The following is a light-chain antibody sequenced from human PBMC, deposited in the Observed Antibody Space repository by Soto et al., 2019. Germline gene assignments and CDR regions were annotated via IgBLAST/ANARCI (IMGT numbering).Light chain of an antibody. J-gene: IGKJ5*01. CDR1: QSLLHSHGYHY. V-gene: IGKV2-28*01. Sequence: PHSKTCRSSQSLLHSHGYHYLDWYLQKPGQSPQLLIYLTSNRASGVPDRFSGSCSGTEFNLIVSRSVAADVAVYPFMQVPPSPTTLARGTRLEIK. CDR2: LTS. CDR3: MQVPPSPTT.